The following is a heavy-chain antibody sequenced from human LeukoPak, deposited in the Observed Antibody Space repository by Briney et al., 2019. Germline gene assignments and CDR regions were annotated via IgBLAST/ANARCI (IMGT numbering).Heavy chain of an antibody. D-gene: IGHD6-13*01. V-gene: IGHV4-39*07. CDR3: ARDLPDGIAAAGTGGGTGGHYYYMDV. CDR1: GGSISSASYY. Sequence: PSETLSLTCTVSGGSISSASYYWGWIRQPPGKGLEWIGNIYYSGNTYYNPSLKSRITISVDTSKNQFSLKVNSVTAADTAVYYCARDLPDGIAAAGTGGGTGGHYYYMDVWGKGTTVTISS. CDR2: IYYSGNT. J-gene: IGHJ6*03.